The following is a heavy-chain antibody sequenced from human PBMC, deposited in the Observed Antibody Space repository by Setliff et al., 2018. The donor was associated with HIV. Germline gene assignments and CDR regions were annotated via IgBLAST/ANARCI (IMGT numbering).Heavy chain of an antibody. CDR1: GFTFSSFE. D-gene: IGHD3-10*01. V-gene: IGHV3-48*03. CDR3: AYYSLGSFYLGYYYYHGMDV. Sequence: PGGSLRLSCAASGFTFSSFEMNWVRQAPGEGLEWVSHISTSGSSIYYADSVRGRFTISRDNAKNSLYLQMIGLRAEDTAVYYCAYYSLGSFYLGYYYYHGMDVWGLGTTVTVSS. J-gene: IGHJ6*02. CDR2: ISTSGSSI.